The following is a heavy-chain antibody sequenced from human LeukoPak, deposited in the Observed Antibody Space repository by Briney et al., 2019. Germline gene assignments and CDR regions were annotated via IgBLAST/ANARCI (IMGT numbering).Heavy chain of an antibody. CDR3: AHSSSRYYYYGMDV. CDR2: INHSGST. V-gene: IGHV4-34*01. CDR1: GGSFSGYY. Sequence: SETLSLTCAVYGGSFSGYYWSWIRQPPGKGLEWIGEINHSGSTNYNPSLKSRVTISVDTSKNQFSLKLGSVTAADTAVYYCAHSSSRYYYYGMDVWGQGTTVTVSS. J-gene: IGHJ6*02. D-gene: IGHD6-13*01.